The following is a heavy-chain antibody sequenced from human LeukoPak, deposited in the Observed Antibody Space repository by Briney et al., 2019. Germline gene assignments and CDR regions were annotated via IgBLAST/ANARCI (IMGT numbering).Heavy chain of an antibody. D-gene: IGHD3-3*01. CDR1: GYTFTSYG. J-gene: IGHJ4*02. Sequence: ASVKVSXKASGYTFTSYGISWVRQAPGQGLEWMGWINAYNGNTNYAQKLQGRVTMTTDTSTSTAYMELRSLRSDDTAVYYCARETNHYDFWSGHRGDFDYWGQGTLVTVSS. V-gene: IGHV1-18*01. CDR2: INAYNGNT. CDR3: ARETNHYDFWSGHRGDFDY.